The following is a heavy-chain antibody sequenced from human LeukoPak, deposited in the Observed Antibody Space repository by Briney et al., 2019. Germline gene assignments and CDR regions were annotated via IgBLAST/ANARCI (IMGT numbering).Heavy chain of an antibody. V-gene: IGHV3-23*01. CDR1: GFTFRSYA. CDR3: AKRANYGSGTFWYYYGMDV. J-gene: IGHJ6*02. D-gene: IGHD3-10*01. CDR2: ISGTGGTT. Sequence: GGSLRLSCVASGFTFRSYAMTWVRQAPGKGLEWVSVISGTGGTTYYADSVKGRFTISRDNSKNTLYLRMNSLRAEDTAVYYCAKRANYGSGTFWYYYGMDVWGQGTTVTVSS.